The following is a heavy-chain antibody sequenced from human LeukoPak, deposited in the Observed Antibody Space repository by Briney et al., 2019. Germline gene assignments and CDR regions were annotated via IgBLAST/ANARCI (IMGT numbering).Heavy chain of an antibody. D-gene: IGHD6-13*01. V-gene: IGHV1-8*02. J-gene: IGHJ4*02. CDR2: MNPNSGNT. Sequence: ASVKVSCKASGGTFSSYAISWVRQAPGQGLEWMGWMNPNSGNTGYAQKFQGRVTMTRNTSISTAYMELSSLRSEDTAVYYCARVHTMKQLVLSYWGQGTLVTVSS. CDR3: ARVHTMKQLVLSY. CDR1: GGTFSSYA.